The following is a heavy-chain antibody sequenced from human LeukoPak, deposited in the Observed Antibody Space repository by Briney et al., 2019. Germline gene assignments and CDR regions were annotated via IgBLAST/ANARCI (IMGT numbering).Heavy chain of an antibody. V-gene: IGHV3-30*18. J-gene: IGHJ4*02. CDR1: GFTFSRYG. CDR3: AKGIELWLTYFDH. Sequence: GGSLRLSCAASGFTFSRYGMHWVRQASGKGLEWVALISYDGSNKYYADSVKGRFTISRDNSKNTLSLQMNSLRAEDTAVYYCAKGIELWLTYFDHWGQGTLVTASS. D-gene: IGHD5-18*01. CDR2: ISYDGSNK.